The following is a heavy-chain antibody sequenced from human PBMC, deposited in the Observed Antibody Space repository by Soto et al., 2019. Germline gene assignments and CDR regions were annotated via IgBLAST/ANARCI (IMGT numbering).Heavy chain of an antibody. D-gene: IGHD3-16*01. Sequence: QVQLQQWGAGLLKPSETLSLTCAVYGGSFSGYYWSWIRQPPGKGLEWIGEINHSGSTNYNPSLKSRVTISVDTSKNQFSLKLSSVTAADTAVYYCARGPFMITFRLAPPAVYDYWGQGTLVTVSS. V-gene: IGHV4-34*01. CDR2: INHSGST. CDR3: ARGPFMITFRLAPPAVYDY. CDR1: GGSFSGYY. J-gene: IGHJ4*02.